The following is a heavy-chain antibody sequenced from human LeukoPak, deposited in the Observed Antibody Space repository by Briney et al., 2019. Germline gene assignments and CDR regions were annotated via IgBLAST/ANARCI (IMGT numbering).Heavy chain of an antibody. CDR3: ARGLSNRWIDY. Sequence: SETLSLTCTVSGGSVSSGSYYWSWIRQPPGKGLEWIGEINHSGSTNYNPSLKSRVTISVDTSKNQFSLKLSSVTAADTAVYYCARGLSNRWIDYWGQGTLVTVSS. CDR2: INHSGST. J-gene: IGHJ4*02. V-gene: IGHV4-39*07. D-gene: IGHD1-14*01. CDR1: GGSVSSGSYY.